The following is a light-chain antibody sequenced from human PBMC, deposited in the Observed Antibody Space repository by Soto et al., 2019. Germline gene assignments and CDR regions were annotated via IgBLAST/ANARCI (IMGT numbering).Light chain of an antibody. CDR3: SSYTSGATLYV. J-gene: IGLJ1*01. V-gene: IGLV2-14*01. Sequence: QSALTQPASVSGSPGQSITISCTGTSSDVGGSNYVSWYQQHPGKAPKLMIYGFSNRPSGVSNRFSGSKSGTTASLTISGLQAEDEADYYCSSYTSGATLYVFGTGTQLTVL. CDR2: GFS. CDR1: SSDVGGSNY.